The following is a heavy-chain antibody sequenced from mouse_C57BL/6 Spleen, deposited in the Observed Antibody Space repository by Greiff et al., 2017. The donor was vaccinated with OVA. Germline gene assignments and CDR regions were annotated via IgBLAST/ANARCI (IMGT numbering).Heavy chain of an antibody. J-gene: IGHJ4*01. CDR2: IWGDGST. CDR1: GFSLTSYG. Sequence: VKLMESGPGLVAPSQSLSITCTVSGFSLTSYGVSWVRQPPGKGLEWVGVIWGDGSTNYHSALLSRLSISKDNSKNQVFLKLNRLQTDDTATYYCAKPEITTAYAMDYWGQGTSVTVSS. CDR3: AKPEITTAYAMDY. D-gene: IGHD1-2*01. V-gene: IGHV2-3*01.